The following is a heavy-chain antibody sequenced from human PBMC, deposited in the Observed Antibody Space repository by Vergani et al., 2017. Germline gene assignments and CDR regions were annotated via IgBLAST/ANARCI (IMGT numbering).Heavy chain of an antibody. CDR3: ARDTPYYDFWSGYWNAFDI. J-gene: IGHJ3*02. CDR1: GFTFNSYA. Sequence: QLLESGGGLIQPGGSLRLSCAASGFTFNSYAMTWVRQAPGKGLEWVSSISSSSSYIYYADSVKGRFTISRDNAKNSLYLQMNSLRAEDTAVYYCARDTPYYDFWSGYWNAFDIWGQGTMVTVSS. CDR2: ISSSSSYI. V-gene: IGHV3-21*02. D-gene: IGHD3-3*01.